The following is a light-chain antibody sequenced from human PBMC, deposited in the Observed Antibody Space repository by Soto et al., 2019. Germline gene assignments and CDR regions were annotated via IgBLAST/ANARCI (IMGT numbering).Light chain of an antibody. V-gene: IGKV3-20*01. J-gene: IGKJ1*01. Sequence: EIVMTQSPATLSVSPGERATLSCRASQSIGSNLAWYQQKPGQAPRLLIYGASTRAAGIPDRFSGSGSETDFSLSIRRLEPEDVAVYYCQVYAGSHLWTFGQGTKVDIK. CDR1: QSIGSN. CDR3: QVYAGSHLWT. CDR2: GAS.